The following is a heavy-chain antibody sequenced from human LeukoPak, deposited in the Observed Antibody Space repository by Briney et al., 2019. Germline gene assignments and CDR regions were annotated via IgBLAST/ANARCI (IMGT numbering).Heavy chain of an antibody. Sequence: GESLKISCKGSGYSFTSYWIGWVRQMPGKGLEWMGFIYPGDSDTRYSPSFQGQVTISADKYISTAYPQWSSLKASDTAMYYCARPSLAQVDPWGQGTLVTVSS. CDR1: GYSFTSYW. CDR2: IYPGDSDT. V-gene: IGHV5-51*01. D-gene: IGHD1-1*01. J-gene: IGHJ5*02. CDR3: ARPSLAQVDP.